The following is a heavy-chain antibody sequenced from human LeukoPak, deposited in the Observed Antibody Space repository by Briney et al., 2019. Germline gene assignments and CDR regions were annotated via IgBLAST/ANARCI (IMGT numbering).Heavy chain of an antibody. D-gene: IGHD4-17*01. CDR2: IYTSGST. V-gene: IGHV4-4*07. CDR3: ARDYGDIPPDWYYDH. CDR1: GGSISSYY. J-gene: IGHJ2*01. Sequence: SETLSLTCTVSGGSISSYYWSWIRQPAGKGLEWIGRIYTSGSTNYNPSLKSRVTMSVDTSKNQFSLKLSCVTAADTAVYYCARDYGDIPPDWYYDHWGRGTLVTVSS.